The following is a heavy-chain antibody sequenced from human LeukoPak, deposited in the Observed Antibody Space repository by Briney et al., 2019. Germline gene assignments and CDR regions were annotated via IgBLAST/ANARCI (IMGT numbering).Heavy chain of an antibody. CDR2: ISWNSGLI. J-gene: IGHJ4*02. CDR3: AKVGIFGLVTYYFDY. Sequence: GGSLRLSCAASGFTFDEFAMHWVRQAPGKGLEWVSGISWNSGLIDYADSVKGRFTISRDNAKNSLYLQMNSLKAEDTAFYYCAKVGIFGLVTYYFDYWGQGTLVTVSS. V-gene: IGHV3-9*01. D-gene: IGHD3/OR15-3a*01. CDR1: GFTFDEFA.